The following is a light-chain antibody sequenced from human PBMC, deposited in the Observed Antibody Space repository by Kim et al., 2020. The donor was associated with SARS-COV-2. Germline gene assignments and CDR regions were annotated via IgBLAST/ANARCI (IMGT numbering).Light chain of an antibody. Sequence: GKTVTISCIRSSGSIASNYVPWYQQPPGSAPTPVIYEDNRRPSGFPDRFSGSVDSSSNSASLTISGLKTEDEADYYCQAYDTSWVFGGGAQLTVL. CDR1: SGSIASNY. CDR2: EDN. CDR3: QAYDTSWV. V-gene: IGLV6-57*03. J-gene: IGLJ3*02.